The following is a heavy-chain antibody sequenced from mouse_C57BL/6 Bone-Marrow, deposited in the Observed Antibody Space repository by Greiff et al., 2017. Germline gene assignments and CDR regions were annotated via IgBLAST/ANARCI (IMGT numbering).Heavy chain of an antibody. D-gene: IGHD2-1*01. CDR1: GYTFTSYW. CDR2: INPSNGGT. CDR3: ARRGFYGKAMDY. V-gene: IGHV1-53*01. J-gene: IGHJ4*01. Sequence: QVQLQQPGTELVKPGASVKLSCKASGYTFTSYWMHWVKQRPGQGLEWIGNINPSNGGTYYNEKFKSKATLTVDKSASTAYMQLISLTSEDSAVYYCARRGFYGKAMDYWGQGTSVTVSS.